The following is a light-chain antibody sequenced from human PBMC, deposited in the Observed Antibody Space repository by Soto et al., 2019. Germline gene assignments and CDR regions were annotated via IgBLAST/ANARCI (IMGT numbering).Light chain of an antibody. Sequence: QSVLTQPASVSGSPGQSITVSCTGTNIDVGSYNLISWYQQHPGKAPKLMIYEANKRPSGVSNRFSGSKSGNTASLTIYGLQAEDEAEYFCCTYASTSTSLVFGTGTKLTVL. CDR2: EAN. J-gene: IGLJ1*01. CDR3: CTYASTSTSLV. CDR1: NIDVGSYNL. V-gene: IGLV2-23*01.